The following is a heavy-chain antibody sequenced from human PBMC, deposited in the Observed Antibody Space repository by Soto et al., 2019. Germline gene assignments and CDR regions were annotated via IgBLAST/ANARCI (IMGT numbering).Heavy chain of an antibody. CDR1: GFTFSSYA. Sequence: QVQLVESGGGVVQPGRSLRLSCAASGFTFSSYAMHWVRQAPGKGLEWVAVISYDGSNKYYADSVKGRFTIPRDNSKNTLYLQMNSLRAEDTAVYYCARDRDYDFWSGLDYWGQGTLVTVSS. V-gene: IGHV3-30-3*01. D-gene: IGHD3-3*01. CDR3: ARDRDYDFWSGLDY. CDR2: ISYDGSNK. J-gene: IGHJ4*02.